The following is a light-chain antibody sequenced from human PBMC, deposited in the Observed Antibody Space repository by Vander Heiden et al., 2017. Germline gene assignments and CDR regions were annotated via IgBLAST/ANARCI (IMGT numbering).Light chain of an antibody. J-gene: IGKJ1*01. CDR1: PTISTY. CDR2: AAA. Sequence: DIQMTQSPSSLSASVGDTVTITCRASPTISTYLNWYQQSPGKAPKLLIYAAATLQSGVPSRFSGSGSGTNFTLTIAGLQPGDFATYYCQQSFSTPRTFGQGTKVEI. V-gene: IGKV1-39*01. CDR3: QQSFSTPRT.